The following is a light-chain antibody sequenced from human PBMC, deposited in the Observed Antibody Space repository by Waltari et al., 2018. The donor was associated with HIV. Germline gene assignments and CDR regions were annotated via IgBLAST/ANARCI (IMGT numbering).Light chain of an antibody. Sequence: EIVLTQSPATLSLSPGERATLSCRASQSVNNYLAWYQQKPGQAPRLLIYGASSSATVIPARFSGSGSGTDFTLTISSLEPGDFGVYYCQQRNNWPITFGQGTRLEIK. V-gene: IGKV3-11*01. CDR2: GAS. CDR3: QQRNNWPIT. J-gene: IGKJ5*01. CDR1: QSVNNY.